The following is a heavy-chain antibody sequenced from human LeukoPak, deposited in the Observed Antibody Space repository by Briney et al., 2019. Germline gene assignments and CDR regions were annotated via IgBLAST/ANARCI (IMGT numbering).Heavy chain of an antibody. CDR1: GYTFTSYG. CDR3: AREEGIVVVPAARPDY. V-gene: IGHV1-18*01. CDR2: ISAYNGNT. J-gene: IGHJ4*02. Sequence: ASVKVSCKASGYTFTSYGIRWVRQAPGQGLEWMGWISAYNGNTNYAQKLQGRVTMTTDTSTSTAYMELRSLRSDDTAVYYCAREEGIVVVPAARPDYWGQGTLVTVSS. D-gene: IGHD2-2*02.